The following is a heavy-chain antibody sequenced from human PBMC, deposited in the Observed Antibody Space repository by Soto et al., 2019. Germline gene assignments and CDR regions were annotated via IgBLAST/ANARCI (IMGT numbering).Heavy chain of an antibody. CDR3: AREVGSSSRENWFDP. V-gene: IGHV4-31*03. D-gene: IGHD6-13*01. Sequence: SETLSLTCTVSGGSISSGGYYWSWIRQHPGKGLEWIGYIYYSGSTYYNPSLKSRVTISVDTSKNQFSLKLSSVTAADTAVYYCAREVGSSSRENWFDPWGQGTLVTVSS. CDR1: GGSISSGGYY. CDR2: IYYSGST. J-gene: IGHJ5*02.